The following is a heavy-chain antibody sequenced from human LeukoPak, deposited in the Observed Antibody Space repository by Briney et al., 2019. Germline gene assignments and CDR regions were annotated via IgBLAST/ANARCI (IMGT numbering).Heavy chain of an antibody. CDR1: GFTFSSYS. CDR2: ISSSSSYI. CDR3: ARDWGYDSSVGWFDP. V-gene: IGHV3-21*01. J-gene: IGHJ5*02. Sequence: GGSLRLSCAASGFTFSSYSMNWVRQAPGKGLEWVSSISSSSSYIYYADSVKGRFTISRDNAKNSLYLQMNSLRAEDTAVYYCARDWGYDSSVGWFDPWGQGTLVTVSS. D-gene: IGHD3-22*01.